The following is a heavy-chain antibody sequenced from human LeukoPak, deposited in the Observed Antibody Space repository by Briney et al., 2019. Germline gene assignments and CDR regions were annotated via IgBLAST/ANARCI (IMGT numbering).Heavy chain of an antibody. Sequence: KTSETLSLTCSVSGGSIISSSYYWGWIRQSPGKGLEWIGSIYYTGGTYYNPSLKSRLTISVDTSKTQFSLNLSSVTAADTAVYYCAREATYERGMGFDPWGQGILVTVSS. CDR3: AREATYERGMGFDP. V-gene: IGHV4-39*07. D-gene: IGHD6-13*01. CDR1: GGSIISSSYY. CDR2: IYYTGGT. J-gene: IGHJ5*02.